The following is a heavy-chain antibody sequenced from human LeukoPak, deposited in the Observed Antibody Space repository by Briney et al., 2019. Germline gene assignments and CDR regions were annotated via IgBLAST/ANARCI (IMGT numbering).Heavy chain of an antibody. V-gene: IGHV4-59*01. CDR1: GGSISTYY. Sequence: PSETPSLTCTVSGGSISTYYWSWIRQPPGKGLEWIGYIHYSGSTKYNPSLKSRVTISVDTSKNQFSLKLSSVTAADTAVYYCAREERGCFDYWGQGTLVTVSS. CDR2: IHYSGST. CDR3: AREERGCFDY. D-gene: IGHD1-26*01. J-gene: IGHJ4*02.